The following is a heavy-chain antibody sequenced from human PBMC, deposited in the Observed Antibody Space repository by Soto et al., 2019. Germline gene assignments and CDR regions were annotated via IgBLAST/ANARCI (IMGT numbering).Heavy chain of an antibody. CDR3: AKSPNFYCSSPNCYKYYFDH. V-gene: IGHV3-30*18. Sequence: GGSLRLSCASSWFTFNTYGMYWVRQAPGKGLEWVAVISYDGSEKYYVDSVKGRFTISKDNSKDTLYLQMNSLRPEDTAVYYCAKSPNFYCSSPNCYKYYFDHWGQGTRVTVSS. D-gene: IGHD2-2*02. J-gene: IGHJ4*02. CDR2: ISYDGSEK. CDR1: WFTFNTYG.